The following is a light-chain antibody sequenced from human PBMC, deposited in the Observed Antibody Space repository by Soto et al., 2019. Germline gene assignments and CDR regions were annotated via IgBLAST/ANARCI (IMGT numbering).Light chain of an antibody. CDR2: DAS. J-gene: IGKJ4*01. V-gene: IGKV3-15*01. CDR1: QSVGSN. Sequence: EIVMTQSPATLSVSPGERVTLSCRARQSVGSNLAWYQQTPGQAPRVVIYDASTRATVIPARFSGSGSGTEFTPTISSLQSEDFAVYYCQQYDTWPLTFGGGTKVEI. CDR3: QQYDTWPLT.